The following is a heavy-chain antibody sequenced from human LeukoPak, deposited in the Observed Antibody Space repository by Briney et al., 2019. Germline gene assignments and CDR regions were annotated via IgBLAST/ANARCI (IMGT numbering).Heavy chain of an antibody. J-gene: IGHJ4*02. CDR1: GFPFGVYG. CDR2: IRSKGYGGTT. V-gene: IGHV3-49*04. CDR3: TRGDYYDSSGYYLLFDY. Sequence: GGSLRLSCTVSGFPFGVYGMRWVRQAPGEGREWVGFIRSKGYGGTTEYAASVKGTFTISRDDSESIAYLQMNSLKTEDTAVYYCTRGDYYDSSGYYLLFDYWGQGTLVTVSS. D-gene: IGHD3-22*01.